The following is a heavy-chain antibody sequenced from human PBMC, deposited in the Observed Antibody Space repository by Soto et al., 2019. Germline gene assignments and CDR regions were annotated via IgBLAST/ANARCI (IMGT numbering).Heavy chain of an antibody. V-gene: IGHV3-15*07. CDR1: GFTFSNAW. D-gene: IGHD3-22*01. CDR2: IKSKALGGTT. CDR3: TTDSYSTMIEFRFDY. J-gene: IGHJ4*01. Sequence: EVQLVESGGGLVKPGGYLRLSCAGSGFTFSNAWIKCVRQAPGKGLEWVGRIKSKALGGTTDFAAPVRGRFAITRDDSRNMAYMQMNTLNTEDTAVYFCTTDSYSTMIEFRFDYWGHGTLVTVSS.